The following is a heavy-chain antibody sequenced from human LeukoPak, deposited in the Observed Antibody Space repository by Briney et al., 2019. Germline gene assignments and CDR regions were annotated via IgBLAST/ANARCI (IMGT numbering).Heavy chain of an antibody. CDR2: ISSIWST. Sequence: PSQTLSLTCTVAGDSISSGDYYWIWIRQPAGKGLECIGRISSIWSTNYNPSLKSRVTMSVYTFKDKFPLKLRSVPAADTAVYYCERLRMVATYPPSQNLYYYYSYMDVWGKGTTVTISS. D-gene: IGHD5-12*01. CDR3: ERLRMVATYPPSQNLYYYYSYMDV. V-gene: IGHV4-61*02. J-gene: IGHJ6*03. CDR1: GDSISSGDYY.